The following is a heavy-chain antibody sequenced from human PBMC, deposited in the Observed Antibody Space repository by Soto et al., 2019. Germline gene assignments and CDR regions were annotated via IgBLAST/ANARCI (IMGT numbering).Heavy chain of an antibody. Sequence: GSLRLSCAASGFTFSSYGMHWVRQAPGKGLEWVAVIWYDGSNKYYADSVKGRFTISRDNSKNTLYLQMNSLRAEDTAVYYCARDVDSGCYLHSMVFDYWGQGTLVTVSS. J-gene: IGHJ4*02. D-gene: IGHD1-26*01. CDR1: GFTFSSYG. CDR3: ARDVDSGCYLHSMVFDY. CDR2: IWYDGSNK. V-gene: IGHV3-33*01.